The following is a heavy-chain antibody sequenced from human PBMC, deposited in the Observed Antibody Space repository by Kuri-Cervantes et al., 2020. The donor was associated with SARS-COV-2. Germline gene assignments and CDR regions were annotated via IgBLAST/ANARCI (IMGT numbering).Heavy chain of an antibody. V-gene: IGHV3-21*01. D-gene: IGHD1-26*01. CDR1: GFTFSGYS. CDR3: LRVFSSGSLIDY. J-gene: IGHJ4*02. CDR2: IDSSSYYI. Sequence: GGSLRLSCAASGFTFSGYSMNWIRQAPGKGLEWVASIDSSSYYIYHADSVKGRLTISRDNAKTSLYLQMNSPRAEDTAVYYCLRVFSSGSLIDYWGQGTLVTVSS.